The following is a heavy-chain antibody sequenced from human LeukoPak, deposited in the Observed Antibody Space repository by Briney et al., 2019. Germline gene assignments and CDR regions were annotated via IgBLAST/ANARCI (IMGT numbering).Heavy chain of an antibody. CDR1: GGTFSSYA. CDR2: INPNSGGT. J-gene: IGHJ4*02. D-gene: IGHD3-22*01. Sequence: ASVKVSCTASGGTFSSYAISWVRQAPGQGLEWMGRINPNSGGTNYAQKFQGRVTMTRDTSISTVYMELSRQRSDDTAVYYCARVGYYESSGYYEYWGQGTLVTVSS. V-gene: IGHV1-2*06. CDR3: ARVGYYESSGYYEY.